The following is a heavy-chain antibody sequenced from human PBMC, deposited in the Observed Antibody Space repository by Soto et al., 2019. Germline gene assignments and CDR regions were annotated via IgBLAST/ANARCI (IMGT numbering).Heavy chain of an antibody. CDR1: GFTFSSYG. J-gene: IGHJ4*02. D-gene: IGHD3-22*01. V-gene: IGHV3-33*01. CDR3: ARDDYYDSSGWFFYFDY. Sequence: GGSLRLSCAASGFTFSSYGMHWVRQAPGKGLEWVAVIWYDGSNKYYADSVKGRFTISRDNSKNTLYLQMNSLRAEDTAVYYCARDDYYDSSGWFFYFDYWGQGTLVTVSS. CDR2: IWYDGSNK.